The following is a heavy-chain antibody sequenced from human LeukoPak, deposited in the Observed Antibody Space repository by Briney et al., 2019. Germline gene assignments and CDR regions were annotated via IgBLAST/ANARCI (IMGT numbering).Heavy chain of an antibody. CDR3: ARDRYGGGHFDY. CDR1: GGSISSGGYY. Sequence: PSETLSLTCTVSGGSISSGGYYWSWIRQHPGKGLEWIGYIYYSGSTYYNPSLKSRVTISVDTSKNQFSLKLSSVTAADTAVYYCARDRYGGGHFDYWGQGTLVTVSS. V-gene: IGHV4-31*03. J-gene: IGHJ4*02. CDR2: IYYSGST. D-gene: IGHD4-23*01.